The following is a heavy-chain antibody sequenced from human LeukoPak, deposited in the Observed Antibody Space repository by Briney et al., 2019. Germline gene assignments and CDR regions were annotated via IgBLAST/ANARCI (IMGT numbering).Heavy chain of an antibody. Sequence: ASVKVSCKASGGTFSSYTISWVRQAPGQGLEWMGRIIPILGIANYAQKFQGRVTITADKSTNTAYMELSSLRSEDTAVYYCARGGYCSSTRCADAFDIWGQGTMVTVSS. D-gene: IGHD2-2*01. CDR3: ARGGYCSSTRCADAFDI. J-gene: IGHJ3*02. CDR2: IIPILGIA. V-gene: IGHV1-69*02. CDR1: GGTFSSYT.